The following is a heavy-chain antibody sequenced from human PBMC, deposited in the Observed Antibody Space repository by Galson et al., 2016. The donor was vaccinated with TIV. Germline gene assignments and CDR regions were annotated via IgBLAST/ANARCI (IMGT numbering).Heavy chain of an antibody. V-gene: IGHV3-30-3*01. CDR3: ARTLTSYYFDY. CDR1: RFILSMFA. Sequence: SLRLSCAASRFILSMFAMNWVRQAPGKGLEWVAVISYDGSNHADSVKGRFTISRDKSKNTLFLQMNSLRADDTAVYYCARTLTSYYFDYWGRGTLVTVSS. CDR2: ISYDGSNH. D-gene: IGHD1-20*01. J-gene: IGHJ4*02.